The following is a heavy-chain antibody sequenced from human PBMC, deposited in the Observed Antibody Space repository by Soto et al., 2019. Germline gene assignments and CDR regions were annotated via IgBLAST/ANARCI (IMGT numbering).Heavy chain of an antibody. CDR3: ARAHKDYDILTGYSTHFDY. CDR1: GFTFRSYA. Sequence: GGSLRLSCAASGFTFRSYAMHWVRQAPGKGLEWVAVISNDGSKKYYADSVKGRFTISRDNSKNTLYLRMNNLGAGDSAVYYCARAHKDYDILTGYSTHFDYWGQRTLVTVSS. D-gene: IGHD3-9*01. J-gene: IGHJ4*02. V-gene: IGHV3-30-3*01. CDR2: ISNDGSKK.